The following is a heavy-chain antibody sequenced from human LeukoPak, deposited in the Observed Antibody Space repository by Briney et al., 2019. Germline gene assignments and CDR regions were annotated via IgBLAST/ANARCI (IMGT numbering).Heavy chain of an antibody. CDR1: GFTFSSYG. V-gene: IGHV3-30*03. CDR3: ARGGRPDY. Sequence: GGSLRLSCAASGFTFSSYGMHWVRQAPGKGLEWVTVISDDGRNKYYADSVKGRFTISRDNAKNSLYLQMSSLRAEDTAVYYCARGGRPDYWGQGTLVTVSS. D-gene: IGHD3-10*01. J-gene: IGHJ4*02. CDR2: ISDDGRNK.